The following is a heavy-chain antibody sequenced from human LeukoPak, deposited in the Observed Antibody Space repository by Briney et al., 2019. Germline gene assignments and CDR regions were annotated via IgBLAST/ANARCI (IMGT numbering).Heavy chain of an antibody. CDR2: ISGDRIVT. CDR3: ARDPSASSGWYDY. J-gene: IGHJ4*02. CDR1: RFTFNTYW. Sequence: GGSLRLSCAASRFTFNTYWMHWVRHAPGKGLVWVSRISGDRIVTNYADSVKGRFTISRDNAKNTLYLQMNSLRAEDTAVYFCARDPSASSGWYDYWGQGTLVTVSS. V-gene: IGHV3-74*01. D-gene: IGHD6-19*01.